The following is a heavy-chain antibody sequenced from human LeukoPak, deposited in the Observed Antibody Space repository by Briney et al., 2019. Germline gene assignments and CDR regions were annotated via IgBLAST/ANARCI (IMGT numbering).Heavy chain of an antibody. J-gene: IGHJ6*02. CDR3: ARVKRSSSPLWYYGMDV. CDR1: VYTFTNYG. CDR2: ISAYNGNT. V-gene: IGHV1-18*01. Sequence: GASVKVSCKASVYTFTNYGISWVRQAPGQGLEWMGWISAYNGNTNYAQKLQGRVTMTTDTSTSTAYMELRSLRSDDTAVYYCARVKRSSSPLWYYGMDVWGQGTTVTVSS. D-gene: IGHD6-13*01.